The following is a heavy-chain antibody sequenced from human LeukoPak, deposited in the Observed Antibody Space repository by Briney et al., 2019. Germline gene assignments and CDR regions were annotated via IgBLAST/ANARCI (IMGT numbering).Heavy chain of an antibody. D-gene: IGHD6-13*01. CDR1: GFTFSDYY. CDR2: ISSSGSTI. J-gene: IGHJ4*02. Sequence: GGSLRLSCAASGFTFSDYYISWIRQAPGKGLEWVSYISSSGSTIYYADSVKGRFTISRDNAKNTLFLQMNSLRAEDTAVYYCARGGYSSSWYHFDYWGQGTLVTVSS. V-gene: IGHV3-11*01. CDR3: ARGGYSSSWYHFDY.